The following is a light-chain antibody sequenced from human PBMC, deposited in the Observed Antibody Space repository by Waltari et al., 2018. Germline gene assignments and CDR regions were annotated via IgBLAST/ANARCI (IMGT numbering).Light chain of an antibody. CDR2: AAS. J-gene: IGKJ2*01. V-gene: IGKV1-39*01. Sequence: DIQMTQSPSSLSASVGDRVTITCRASQSMSSSLNWYQQKPGKAPKLLIYAASTLQSGVPSRFSGSGSGTDFTLTISSLQPEDFATYYCQQSYRTPRTFGQGTKLEIK. CDR1: QSMSSS. CDR3: QQSYRTPRT.